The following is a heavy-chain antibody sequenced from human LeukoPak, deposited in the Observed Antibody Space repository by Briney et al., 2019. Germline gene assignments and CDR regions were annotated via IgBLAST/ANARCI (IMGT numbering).Heavy chain of an antibody. CDR3: ARSWSDSSGYFAFDI. Sequence: GESLKISCKGSGHSFTSYWIGWVRQMPGKGLEWMGIIYPGDSDTRYSPSFQGQVTISADKSISTAYLQWSSLKASDTAMYYCARSWSDSSGYFAFDIWGQGTMVTVSS. CDR2: IYPGDSDT. J-gene: IGHJ3*02. CDR1: GHSFTSYW. D-gene: IGHD3-22*01. V-gene: IGHV5-51*01.